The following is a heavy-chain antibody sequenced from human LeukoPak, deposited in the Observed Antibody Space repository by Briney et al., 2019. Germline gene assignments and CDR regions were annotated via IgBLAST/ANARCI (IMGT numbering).Heavy chain of an antibody. J-gene: IGHJ5*02. CDR1: GFTFSSYS. V-gene: IGHV3-21*01. D-gene: IGHD4-17*01. CDR3: ARGTTVTTCWFDP. CDR2: ISSSSSYI. Sequence: GGSLRLSCAASGFTFSSYSMNWVRQAPGKGLEWVSSISSSSSYICYADSVKGRFTISRDNAKNSLYLQMNSLRAEDTAVYYCARGTTVTTCWFDPWGQGTLVTVSS.